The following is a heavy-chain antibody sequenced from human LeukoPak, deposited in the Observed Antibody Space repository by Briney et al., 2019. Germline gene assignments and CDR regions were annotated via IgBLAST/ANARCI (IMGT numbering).Heavy chain of an antibody. J-gene: IGHJ4*02. V-gene: IGHV3-23*01. CDR2: ISASGGNA. Sequence: GGSLRLSCAASGFTFSSYAMSWVRQAPGKGLEWVSVISASGGNAYYADSVKGRFTISRDNSKNTLYLQMNSLRAEDTAVYYCAKENHGIVGATTLIDYWGQGTLVTVSS. D-gene: IGHD1-26*01. CDR3: AKENHGIVGATTLIDY. CDR1: GFTFSSYA.